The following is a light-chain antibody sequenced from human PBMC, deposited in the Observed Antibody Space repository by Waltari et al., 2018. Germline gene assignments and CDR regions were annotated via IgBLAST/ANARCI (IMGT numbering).Light chain of an antibody. CDR3: QQYYSSPYT. J-gene: IGKJ2*01. Sequence: DIVMTQSPDSLAVSLGERATINCKSSQTVLYSSNNKNYLAWYQQRPGQPPKLFFYWASTRESGVPDRFSASGSGTDFTLTISSLQAEDVAVYYCQQYYSSPYTFGQGTKEDIK. V-gene: IGKV4-1*01. CDR1: QTVLYSSNNKNY. CDR2: WAS.